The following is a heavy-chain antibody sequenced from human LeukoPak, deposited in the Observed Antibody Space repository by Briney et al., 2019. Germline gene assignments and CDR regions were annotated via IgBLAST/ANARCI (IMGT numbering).Heavy chain of an antibody. V-gene: IGHV4-59*01. Sequence: GSLRLSCATSGFTFDDYGMSWIRQPPGKGLEWIGNIFYSGSTYYSPSLKSRVTISLDTSRNQFSLKLSSVTAADTAVYYCARGGYYGSGNDFRFDPWGQGTLVTVSS. CDR2: IFYSGST. J-gene: IGHJ5*02. D-gene: IGHD3-10*01. CDR3: ARGGYYGSGNDFRFDP. CDR1: GFTFDDYG.